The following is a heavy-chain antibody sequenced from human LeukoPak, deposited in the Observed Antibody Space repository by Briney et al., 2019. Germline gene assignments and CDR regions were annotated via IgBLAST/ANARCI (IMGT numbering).Heavy chain of an antibody. CDR1: GFTFSSYA. CDR3: VRSSGWYPY. Sequence: GGSLRLSCSASGFTFSSYAMHWVRQAPGKGLEYASAISSNGDSTYHAASVNGRFTISRDNSKTTLYLQMSSLRAEATAVYYCVRSSGWYPYWGQGTLVTVSS. J-gene: IGHJ4*02. V-gene: IGHV3-64D*06. D-gene: IGHD6-19*01. CDR2: ISSNGDST.